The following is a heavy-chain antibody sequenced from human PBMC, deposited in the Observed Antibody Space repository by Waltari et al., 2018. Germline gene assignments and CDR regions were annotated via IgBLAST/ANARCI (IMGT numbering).Heavy chain of an antibody. D-gene: IGHD5-18*01. V-gene: IGHV4-34*01. Sequence: QVQLQQWGAGLLKPSETLSLTCAVYGGSFSGYYWSWIRRPPGKGLEWIGEINHSGSTNYNPSLKGRVTISVDTSKNQFSLKLSSVTAADTAVYYCARGGWAASWFDPWGQGTLVTVSS. CDR3: ARGGWAASWFDP. CDR2: INHSGST. J-gene: IGHJ5*02. CDR1: GGSFSGYY.